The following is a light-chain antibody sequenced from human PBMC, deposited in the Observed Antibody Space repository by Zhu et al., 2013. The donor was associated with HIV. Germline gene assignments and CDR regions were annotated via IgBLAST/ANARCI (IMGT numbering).Light chain of an antibody. V-gene: IGKV1-39*01. CDR1: QNINNH. Sequence: DIQMTQSPPTLSASVGDRVTITCRASQNINNHLNWYQQKPGKAPKVLIYSASSLQSGVSSRFSGSGSGTDFTLTISSLQPEDCATYFCQQSFDPTWTFGQGTEGGNQ. J-gene: IGKJ1*01. CDR2: SAS. CDR3: QQSFDPTWT.